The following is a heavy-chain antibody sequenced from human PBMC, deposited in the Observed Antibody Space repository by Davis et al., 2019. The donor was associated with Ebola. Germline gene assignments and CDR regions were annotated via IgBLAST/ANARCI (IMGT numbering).Heavy chain of an antibody. Sequence: AASVKVSCKASGGTFSSYAISWVRQAPGQGLEWMGGIIPIFGTANYAQKFQGRVTITADKSTSTAYMELSSLRSEDTAVYYCARDVGSYYFDYWGQGTLVTVSS. D-gene: IGHD5-12*01. CDR1: GGTFSSYA. CDR2: IIPIFGTA. J-gene: IGHJ4*02. V-gene: IGHV1-69*06. CDR3: ARDVGSYYFDY.